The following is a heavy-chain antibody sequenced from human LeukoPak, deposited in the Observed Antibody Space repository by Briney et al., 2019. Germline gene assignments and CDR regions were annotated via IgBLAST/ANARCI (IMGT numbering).Heavy chain of an antibody. J-gene: IGHJ4*02. V-gene: IGHV4-59*12. CDR2: IYYSGST. CDR3: ARDHIAVAGTEFDY. Sequence: SETLSLTCTVSGGSISNYYWSWIRQPPGKGLEWIGYIYYSGSTNYNPSLRSRVTISVDTSKNQFSLKLSSVTAADTAVYYCARDHIAVAGTEFDYWGQGTLVTVSS. CDR1: GGSISNYY. D-gene: IGHD6-19*01.